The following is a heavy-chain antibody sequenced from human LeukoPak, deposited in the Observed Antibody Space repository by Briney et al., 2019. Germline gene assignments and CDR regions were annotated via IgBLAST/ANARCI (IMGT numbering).Heavy chain of an antibody. CDR1: GFTFSSYS. D-gene: IGHD3-9*01. CDR2: ISSSSSTI. Sequence: GGSLRLSCAASGFTFSSYSMNRVRQAPGKGLEWVSYISSSSSTIYYADSVKGRFTISRDNAKNSLYLQMNSLRAEDTAVYYCARDLVLRYFDWLLHDAFDIWGQGTMVTVSS. J-gene: IGHJ3*02. CDR3: ARDLVLRYFDWLLHDAFDI. V-gene: IGHV3-48*01.